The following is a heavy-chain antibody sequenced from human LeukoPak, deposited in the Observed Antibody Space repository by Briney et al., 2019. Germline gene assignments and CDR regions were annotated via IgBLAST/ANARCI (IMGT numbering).Heavy chain of an antibody. Sequence: ASVKVSCKASEGTFSSYAISWVRQAPGQGLEWMGRIIPILGIANYAQKFQGRVTITADKSTSTAYMELSSLRSEDTAVYYCARVCSSTSCSNKYYYYYGMDVWGQGTTVTVSS. CDR1: EGTFSSYA. CDR3: ARVCSSTSCSNKYYYYYGMDV. CDR2: IIPILGIA. J-gene: IGHJ6*02. D-gene: IGHD2-2*01. V-gene: IGHV1-69*04.